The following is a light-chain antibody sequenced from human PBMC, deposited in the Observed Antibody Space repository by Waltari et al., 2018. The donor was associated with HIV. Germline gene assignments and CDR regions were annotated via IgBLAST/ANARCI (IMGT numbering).Light chain of an antibody. J-gene: IGLJ3*02. CDR1: FRDVGGYNF. CDR3: CSYAGSFTLL. Sequence: QSALTQPRSVSGSPGQSVTISCSGTFRDVGGYNFVSWYQQHSGKAPKLVIFYVNKRPSGVPDRFSGAKSGNTASLTFSGLQAEDEADYFCCSYAGSFTLLFGGGTNLAVL. V-gene: IGLV2-11*01. CDR2: YVN.